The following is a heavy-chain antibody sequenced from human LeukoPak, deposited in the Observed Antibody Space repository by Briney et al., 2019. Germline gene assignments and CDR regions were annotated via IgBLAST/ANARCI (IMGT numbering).Heavy chain of an antibody. CDR2: IYYSGST. V-gene: IGHV4-31*03. J-gene: IGHJ4*02. D-gene: IGHD1-26*01. CDR1: GGSISSGGYN. Sequence: SETLSLTCTVSGGSISSGGYNWSWIRQHPGKGLECIGYIYYSGSTYYNPSLKSRVTISVDTSKNQFSLKLSPVTAADTAVYYCARGSYVGPTSGYFDYWGQGTLVTVSS. CDR3: ARGSYVGPTSGYFDY.